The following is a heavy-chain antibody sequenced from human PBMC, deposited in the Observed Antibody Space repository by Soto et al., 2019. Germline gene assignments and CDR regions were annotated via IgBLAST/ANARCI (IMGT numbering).Heavy chain of an antibody. CDR3: ARRPSYFYDSSGFDPFVY. D-gene: IGHD3-22*01. Sequence: SETLSLTCSVSGGSISSKNYYWGWIRQPPGKGLEWIGIIYYSGTTYYNPSLKSRVIISVDTSKNQFSLKLSSVTAADTAVYYCARRPSYFYDSSGFDPFVYWGQGTLVTVSS. CDR1: GGSISSKNYY. CDR2: IYYSGTT. V-gene: IGHV4-39*01. J-gene: IGHJ4*02.